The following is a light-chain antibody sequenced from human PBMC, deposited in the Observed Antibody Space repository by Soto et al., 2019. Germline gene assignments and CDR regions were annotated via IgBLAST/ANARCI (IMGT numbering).Light chain of an antibody. J-gene: IGLJ3*02. CDR3: AAWDDSLSGPV. CDR1: RASIGSNT. V-gene: IGLV1-44*01. Sequence: QSVLTQPPSASGTPGQRVTISGSGSRASIGSNTVTWYQHLPGAAPKLLVYNNNQRPSGVPDRFSGSKSDTSASLAISGLQFDDEAVYYCAAWDDSLSGPVFGGGTKLTVL. CDR2: NNN.